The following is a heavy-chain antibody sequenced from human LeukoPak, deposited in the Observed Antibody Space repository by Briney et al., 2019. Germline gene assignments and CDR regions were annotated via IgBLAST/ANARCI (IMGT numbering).Heavy chain of an antibody. D-gene: IGHD6-13*01. V-gene: IGHV1-2*02. CDR1: GYTFTGYY. CDR2: INPNSGGT. CDR3: ARELAHRSVSGKNGLAAAGSFDI. Sequence: HGASVKVSCKASGYTFTGYYMHWVRQAPGQGLEWMGWINPNSGGTNYAQKFQGRVTMTRDTSISTAYMELSRLRSDDTAVYYCARELAHRSVSGKNGLAAAGSFDIWGQGTKVTVSS. J-gene: IGHJ3*02.